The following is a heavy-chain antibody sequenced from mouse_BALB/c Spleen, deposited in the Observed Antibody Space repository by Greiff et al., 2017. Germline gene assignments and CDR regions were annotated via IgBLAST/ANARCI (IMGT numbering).Heavy chain of an antibody. CDR1: GFAFSSYD. V-gene: IGHV5-12-1*01. D-gene: IGHD2-10*02. CDR2: ISSGGGST. J-gene: IGHJ4*01. CDR3: ARRQGYGNYAYYAMDY. Sequence: EVKLVESGGGLVKPGGSLKLSCAASGFAFSSYDMSLVRQTPEKRLEWVAYISSGGGSTYYPDTVKGRFTISRDNAKNTLYLQMSSLKSEDTAMYYCARRQGYGNYAYYAMDYWGQGTSVTVSS.